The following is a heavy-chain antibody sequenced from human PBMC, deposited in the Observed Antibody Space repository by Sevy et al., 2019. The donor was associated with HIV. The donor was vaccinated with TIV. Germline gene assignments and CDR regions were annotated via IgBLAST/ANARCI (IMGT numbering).Heavy chain of an antibody. Sequence: GGSLRLSCVGSGFRFSGYYMNWIRQAPGKGLELVSYISGTGNTKYYTDSVKGRFTISRDNAKNSLYLEMNSLRVDDTAVYYCARDPTYYDFWAGYYTGWFDPWGQGTLVTVSS. D-gene: IGHD3-3*01. V-gene: IGHV3-11*01. CDR3: ARDPTYYDFWAGYYTGWFDP. CDR2: ISGTGNTK. J-gene: IGHJ5*02. CDR1: GFRFSGYY.